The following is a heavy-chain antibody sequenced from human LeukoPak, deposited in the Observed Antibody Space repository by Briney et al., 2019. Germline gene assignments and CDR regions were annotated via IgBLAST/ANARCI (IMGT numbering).Heavy chain of an antibody. Sequence: ASVKVSCKASGYTFTSYGISSVRQAPGQGLEWMGWISAYNGNTTYAQKLQGRVTMTPDTSTSTAYMELRSLRSDDTAVYYCARDHFFSRVPKYWGQGTLVTVSS. J-gene: IGHJ4*02. CDR2: ISAYNGNT. CDR1: GYTFTSYG. CDR3: ARDHFFSRVPKY. V-gene: IGHV1-18*01. D-gene: IGHD3-3*01.